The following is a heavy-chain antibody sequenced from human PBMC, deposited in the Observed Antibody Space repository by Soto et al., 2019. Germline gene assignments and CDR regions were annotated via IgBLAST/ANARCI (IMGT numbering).Heavy chain of an antibody. Sequence: QVQLVQSGAEVKKPGSSVKVSCKASGGTFSSYAIRWVRQAPGQGLAWMGGIIPIFGTANYAQKFQGRVTITADESTSTAYMELSSLRSEDTAVYYCARARVTYYYDSSGYRNCDYWGQGTLVTVSS. J-gene: IGHJ4*02. CDR3: ARARVTYYYDSSGYRNCDY. D-gene: IGHD3-22*01. V-gene: IGHV1-69*01. CDR2: IIPIFGTA. CDR1: GGTFSSYA.